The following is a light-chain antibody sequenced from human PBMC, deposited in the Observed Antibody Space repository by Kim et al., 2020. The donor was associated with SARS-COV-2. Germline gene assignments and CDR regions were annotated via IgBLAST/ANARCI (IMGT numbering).Light chain of an antibody. Sequence: EIVMTQSPATLSVSPGERATLSCRASQSVSSNLAWYQQKPGQAPRLLIYGASTRATGIPARFSGSGSGSEFTLTISSLQSEDFAVYYCQHYNNWPLTFGQGTKVDIK. J-gene: IGKJ1*01. V-gene: IGKV3-15*01. CDR3: QHYNNWPLT. CDR1: QSVSSN. CDR2: GAS.